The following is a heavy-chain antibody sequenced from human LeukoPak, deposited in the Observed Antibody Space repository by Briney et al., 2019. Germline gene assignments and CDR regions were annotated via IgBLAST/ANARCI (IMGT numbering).Heavy chain of an antibody. CDR1: GFTFTDYW. Sequence: GGSLRLSCAVSGFTFTDYWMNWVRQAPGKGPDWVASIRQDGSEKTYVDSVKGRFTISRDNTKNSLSLELNGLRAEDTAVYYCARDGTAAGRYFDLWGQGTLVTVSS. CDR3: ARDGTAAGRYFDL. CDR2: IRQDGSEK. V-gene: IGHV3-7*01. D-gene: IGHD6-13*01. J-gene: IGHJ4*01.